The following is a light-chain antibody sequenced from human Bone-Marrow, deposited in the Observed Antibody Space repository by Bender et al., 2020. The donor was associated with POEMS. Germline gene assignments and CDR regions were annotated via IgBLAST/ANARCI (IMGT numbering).Light chain of an antibody. Sequence: SYDLTQPPSVSVSPGQTASITCSGDKLGDKYAYWYQQKPGQSPFLVIYENTKRPSGIPERFSGSNSGNTATLTISGTQAMDEADYYCHSYDTDLSVQVFGGGTKLTVL. CDR1: KLGDKY. V-gene: IGLV3-1*01. CDR2: ENT. J-gene: IGLJ3*02. CDR3: HSYDTDLSVQV.